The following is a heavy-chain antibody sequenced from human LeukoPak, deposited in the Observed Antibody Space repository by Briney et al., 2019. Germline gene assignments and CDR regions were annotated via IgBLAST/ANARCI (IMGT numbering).Heavy chain of an antibody. CDR1: GGSISSYY. CDR3: ARVGGGAREYNWFDP. J-gene: IGHJ5*02. D-gene: IGHD1-26*01. Sequence: PSETLSLTCTVSGGSISSYYWSWIRQPPGKGLEWIGYIYYSGSTDYNPSLKSRVTISVDTSKNQFSLKLSSVTAADTAVYYCARVGGGAREYNWFDPWGQGTLVTVSS. V-gene: IGHV4-59*12. CDR2: IYYSGST.